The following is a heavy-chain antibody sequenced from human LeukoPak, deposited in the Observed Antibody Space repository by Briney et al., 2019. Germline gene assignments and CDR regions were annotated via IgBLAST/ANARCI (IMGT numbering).Heavy chain of an antibody. D-gene: IGHD6-19*01. V-gene: IGHV4-59*01. Sequence: SETLSLTCTVSGGSISSYYWSWIRQPPGKGLEWIGYIYYNGNTNYNPSLKSRVTMSVDTSKNQFSLKLSSVTAADTAVYYCARDPSSGWFASNYWGQGTLVTVSS. CDR2: IYYNGNT. CDR3: ARDPSSGWFASNY. CDR1: GGSISSYY. J-gene: IGHJ4*02.